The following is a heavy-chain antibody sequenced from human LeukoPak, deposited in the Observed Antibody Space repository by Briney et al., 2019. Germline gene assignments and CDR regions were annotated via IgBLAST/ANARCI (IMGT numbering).Heavy chain of an antibody. CDR3: TRDREVGYYDILTGYRYYYGMDV. D-gene: IGHD3-9*01. CDR2: IYYSGST. CDR1: GGSISSGGYH. V-gene: IGHV4-31*03. Sequence: SETLSLTCTVSGGSISSGGYHWSWIRQHPGKGLEWIGYIYYSGSTYYNPSLKSRVTISVDTSKNQFSLKLSSVTAADTAVYYCTRDREVGYYDILTGYRYYYGMDVWGQGTTVTVSS. J-gene: IGHJ6*02.